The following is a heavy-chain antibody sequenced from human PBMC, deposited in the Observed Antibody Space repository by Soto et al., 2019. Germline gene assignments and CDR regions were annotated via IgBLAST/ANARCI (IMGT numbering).Heavy chain of an antibody. CDR1: GFTLRNYA. D-gene: IGHD1-20*01. J-gene: IGHJ4*02. CDR3: AKAKNDYNWDNRPPFDY. Sequence: GSLRIYGEASGFTLRNYAMTWVREGPGKGLEWVSLISANDVGTYYAESVKTRFTISTDQSRNTVYLQMDSLRADDTAIYYCAKAKNDYNWDNRPPFDYWGQGTLVTVSS. CDR2: ISANDVGT. V-gene: IGHV3-23*01.